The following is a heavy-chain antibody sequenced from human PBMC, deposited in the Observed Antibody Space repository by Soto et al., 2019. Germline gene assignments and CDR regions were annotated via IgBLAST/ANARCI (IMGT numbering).Heavy chain of an antibody. CDR1: GYTFTSYY. J-gene: IGHJ3*02. CDR3: ASANLLFGDGAFDI. D-gene: IGHD3-10*01. CDR2: INPSGGST. V-gene: IGHV1-46*03. Sequence: QVQLVQSGAEVKKPGASVKVSCKASGYTFTSYYMHWVRQAPGQGLEWMGIINPSGGSTSYAQKFQGSFTMTRDTSTSTVYMELSSLRSEDTAVYYCASANLLFGDGAFDIWVPGTMVTVSS.